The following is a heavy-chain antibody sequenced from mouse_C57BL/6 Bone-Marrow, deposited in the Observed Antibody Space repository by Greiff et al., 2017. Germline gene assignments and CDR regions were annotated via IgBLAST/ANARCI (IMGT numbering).Heavy chain of an antibody. D-gene: IGHD1-1*01. J-gene: IGHJ1*03. CDR2: ISSGSSTI. CDR1: GFTFSDYG. Sequence: EVKLVESGGGLVKPGGSLKLSCAASGFTFSDYGMHWVRQAPEKGLAWVAYISSGSSTIYYADTVKGRFTISRDNAENTLFLQMTSLRSEDAAMYYCARYGSTRYFDVWGTGTTVTVSS. CDR3: ARYGSTRYFDV. V-gene: IGHV5-17*01.